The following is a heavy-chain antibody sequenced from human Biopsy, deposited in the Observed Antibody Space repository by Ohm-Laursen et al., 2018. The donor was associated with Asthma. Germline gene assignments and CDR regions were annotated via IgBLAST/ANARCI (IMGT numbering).Heavy chain of an antibody. J-gene: IGHJ4*02. CDR2: ILTKFDIT. CDR1: GGSFSNFA. Sequence: SVKVSCKASGGSFSNFAFSWVRQAPGHGLEWMGTILTKFDITSYAEKFQGRVTITADKSTSTTYMELSRLRSEDTAVYYCARSYDTDSYPVLVLDYWGQGTLVTVSS. D-gene: IGHD3-22*01. CDR3: ARSYDTDSYPVLVLDY. V-gene: IGHV1-69*04.